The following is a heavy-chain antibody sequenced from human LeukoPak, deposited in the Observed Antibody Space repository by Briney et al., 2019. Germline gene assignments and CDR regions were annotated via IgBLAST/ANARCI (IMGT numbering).Heavy chain of an antibody. Sequence: ASVKVSCKTSAYTFTDYGVSWVRQAPGQGLEWMGTINPSGGSTSYAQKFQGRVTMTSDTSTSTVYMELSSLRAEDTAVYYCARDDSSGYYPYWGQGTLVTVSS. D-gene: IGHD3-22*01. CDR2: INPSGGST. CDR1: AYTFTDYG. J-gene: IGHJ4*02. V-gene: IGHV1-46*01. CDR3: ARDDSSGYYPY.